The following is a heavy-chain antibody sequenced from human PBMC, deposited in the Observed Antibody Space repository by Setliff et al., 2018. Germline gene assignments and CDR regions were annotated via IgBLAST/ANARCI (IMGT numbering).Heavy chain of an antibody. J-gene: IGHJ4*02. Sequence: SETLSLTCAVSGASIDSLTWWSWVRQPSGKGLEWIGEIYHVGPSIHYNPSLKSRVTLSVDKSKNHFSLKLTSVTAADTAVYYCAKGGGRYHTDSWGLGTLVTVSS. V-gene: IGHV4-4*02. CDR3: AKGGGRYHTDS. CDR2: IYHVGPS. D-gene: IGHD1-26*01. CDR1: GASIDSLTW.